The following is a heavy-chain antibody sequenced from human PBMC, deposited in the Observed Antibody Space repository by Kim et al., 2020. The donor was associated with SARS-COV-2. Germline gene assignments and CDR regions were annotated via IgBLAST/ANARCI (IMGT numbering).Heavy chain of an antibody. J-gene: IGHJ5*02. Sequence: SVKVSCKASGGTFSSYAISWVRQAPGQGLEWMGGIIPIFGTANYAQKFQGRVTITADESTSTAYMELSSLRSEDTAVYYCAGTDYSPYNWFDPWGQGTLVTVSS. CDR2: IIPIFGTA. D-gene: IGHD2-21*01. CDR1: GGTFSSYA. CDR3: AGTDYSPYNWFDP. V-gene: IGHV1-69*13.